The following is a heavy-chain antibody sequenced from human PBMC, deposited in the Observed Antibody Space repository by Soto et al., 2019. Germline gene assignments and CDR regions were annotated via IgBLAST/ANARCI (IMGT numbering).Heavy chain of an antibody. CDR2: IYYSGST. CDR3: ARDSPYPSEWLRSYYYYYGMDV. J-gene: IGHJ6*02. Sequence: PSETLSLTCTVSGGSVSSGSYYWSWIRHPPGTGLEWIGYIYYSGSTNYNPSLKSRVTISVDTSKNQFSLKRSSVTAADTAVYYSARDSPYPSEWLRSYYYYYGMDVWGQGTTVTVSS. D-gene: IGHD5-12*01. CDR1: GGSVSSGSYY. V-gene: IGHV4-61*01.